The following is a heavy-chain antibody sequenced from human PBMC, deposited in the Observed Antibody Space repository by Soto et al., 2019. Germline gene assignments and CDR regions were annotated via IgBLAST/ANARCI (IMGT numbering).Heavy chain of an antibody. V-gene: IGHV3-33*01. CDR3: AGRDGPGAQDY. D-gene: IGHD1-26*01. Sequence: HVQLVESGGGVVQPGRSLRLSCAASGISFSNYGMHWVRQAPGKGLEWVAVIWYDGINKYYADSVKGRFTISRDNSKNTLYLQMNSLRAEDTAVYYCAGRDGPGAQDYWGQGTLVTVSS. CDR1: GISFSNYG. J-gene: IGHJ4*02. CDR2: IWYDGINK.